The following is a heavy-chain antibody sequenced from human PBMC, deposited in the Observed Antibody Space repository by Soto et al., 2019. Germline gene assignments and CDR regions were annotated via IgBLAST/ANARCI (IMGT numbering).Heavy chain of an antibody. CDR2: IYYSGST. Sequence: SETLSLTCTVSGGSISSSSYYWGWIRQPPGKGLEWIGSIYYSGSTYYNPSLKSRVTISVDTSKNQFSLKLSSVTAADTAVYYCASPPNVARSWFAPGGQGTLVPVSS. J-gene: IGHJ5*02. D-gene: IGHD2-15*01. V-gene: IGHV4-39*01. CDR1: GGSISSSSYY. CDR3: ASPPNVARSWFAP.